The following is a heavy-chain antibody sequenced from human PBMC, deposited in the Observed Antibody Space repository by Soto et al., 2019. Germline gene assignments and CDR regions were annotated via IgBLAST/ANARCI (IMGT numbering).Heavy chain of an antibody. CDR2: IYYSGST. V-gene: IGHV4-30-4*01. CDR3: ARGGWHGGDWYVDY. J-gene: IGHJ4*02. CDR1: GGSISSSGNYY. Sequence: QVQLQESGPGLVKPSQTLSLTCAGSGGSISSSGNYYWSWIRQPPGKGLEWIGFIYYSGSTYYNPSLRSRLTISVDTSKNQFSLDLTSMTAADTAMYYCARGGWHGGDWYVDYWGQGTLVTVSS. D-gene: IGHD2-21*02.